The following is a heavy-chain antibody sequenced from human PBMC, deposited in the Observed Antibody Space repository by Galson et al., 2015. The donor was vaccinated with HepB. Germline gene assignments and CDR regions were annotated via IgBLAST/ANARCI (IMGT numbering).Heavy chain of an antibody. CDR3: STGGYFIDF. Sequence: SLRLSCAGSGFTFSNAWMNWVRQAPGKGLEWVGRIKGKVDGGTIDYAAPAKGRFFISRDDSKNIVFLEMSSLKTEDTGVYYCSTGGYFIDFWGQGAHVSVSS. CDR2: IKGKVDGGTI. CDR1: GFTFSNAW. J-gene: IGHJ4*02. D-gene: IGHD4-23*01. V-gene: IGHV3-15*07.